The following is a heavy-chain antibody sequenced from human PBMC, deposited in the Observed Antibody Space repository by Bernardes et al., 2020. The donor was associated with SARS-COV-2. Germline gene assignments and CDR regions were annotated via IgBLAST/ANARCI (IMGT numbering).Heavy chain of an antibody. V-gene: IGHV3-23*01. J-gene: IGHJ5*02. CDR1: GFPISSYA. D-gene: IGHD2-2*01. CDR2: ISVSGGST. Sequence: GGPLSGSRTATGFPISSYAGSWVRTAPGKGLEWVYAISVSGGSTDYADSVQGRFTISRDKSKNTLYLQINSLRAEDTAVYYCSKSGITSCCRNWFDPWGQGTLVTVSS. CDR3: SKSGITSCCRNWFDP.